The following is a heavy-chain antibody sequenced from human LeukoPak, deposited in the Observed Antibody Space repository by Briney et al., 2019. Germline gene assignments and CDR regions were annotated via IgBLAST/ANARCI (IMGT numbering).Heavy chain of an antibody. J-gene: IGHJ4*02. V-gene: IGHV4-61*02. CDR1: GGSISSGSYY. CDR2: IYTSGST. Sequence: PSQTLSLTCTVSGGSISSGSYYWSWIRQPAGKGLEWIGRIYTSGSTNYNPSLKSRVTISVDTSKNQFSLKLSSVTAADTAVYYCAALRGGGYHKFDYWGQGTLVTVSS. CDR3: AALRGGGYHKFDY. D-gene: IGHD3-16*02.